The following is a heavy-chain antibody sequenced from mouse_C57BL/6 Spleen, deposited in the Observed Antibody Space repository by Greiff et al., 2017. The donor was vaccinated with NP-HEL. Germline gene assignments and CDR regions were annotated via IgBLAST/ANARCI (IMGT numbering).Heavy chain of an antibody. CDR1: GYSFTGYY. CDR2: INPSTGGT. CDR3: ARGITTVVAGGFDY. D-gene: IGHD1-1*01. J-gene: IGHJ2*01. V-gene: IGHV1-42*01. Sequence: VQLQQSGPELVKPGASVKISCKASGYSFTGYYMNWVKQSPEKSLEWIGEINPSTGGTNYNPKFKAKAPLTVDKSSSTAYMQLKSLTSEDSAVYYCARGITTVVAGGFDYWGQGTTLTVSS.